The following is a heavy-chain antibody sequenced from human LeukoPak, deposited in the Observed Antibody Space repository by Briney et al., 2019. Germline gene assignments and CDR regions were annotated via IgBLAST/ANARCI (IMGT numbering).Heavy chain of an antibody. J-gene: IGHJ4*02. CDR3: ARGIQYSSSWYTPFDY. CDR2: ISSSSSYI. D-gene: IGHD6-13*01. V-gene: IGHV3-21*01. CDR1: GFTFSSYS. Sequence: GGSLRLSCAASGFTFSSYSMNWVRQAPGKGLEWVSSISSSSSYIYYADSVKGRFTISRDNAKNSLYLQMNSLRAEDTAVYYCARGIQYSSSWYTPFDYWGQGTLVTVSS.